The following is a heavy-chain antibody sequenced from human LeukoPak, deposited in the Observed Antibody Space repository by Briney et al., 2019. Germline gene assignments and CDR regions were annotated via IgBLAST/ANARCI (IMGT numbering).Heavy chain of an antibody. CDR2: IYTSGST. D-gene: IGHD3-3*01. CDR3: ARGFDFWSGYYPSPFDY. V-gene: IGHV4-61*02. CDR1: GNSISSGDNY. J-gene: IGHJ4*02. Sequence: SETLSLTCTVSGNSISSGDNYWSWIRQPAGRGLEWIGRIYTSGSTNYNPSLKSRVTISGDTSKNQFSLRLNSITAADTAIYFCARGFDFWSGYYPSPFDYWGQGILVTVSS.